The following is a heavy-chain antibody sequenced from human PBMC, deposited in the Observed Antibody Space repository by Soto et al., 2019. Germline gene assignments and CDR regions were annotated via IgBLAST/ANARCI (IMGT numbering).Heavy chain of an antibody. CDR3: AKNGPRSHYSSSSTDLDY. D-gene: IGHD6-6*01. Sequence: EVQLLESGGGLVQPGGSLRLSCAASGFIFGTYGMSWVRQAPGKGLEWVSAVSGTGDNTYYADSVKGRFTISRDNSRNTLYRQMNSLRAEDTAIYYCAKNGPRSHYSSSSTDLDYWGLGTLVTVSS. CDR1: GFIFGTYG. V-gene: IGHV3-23*01. J-gene: IGHJ4*02. CDR2: VSGTGDNT.